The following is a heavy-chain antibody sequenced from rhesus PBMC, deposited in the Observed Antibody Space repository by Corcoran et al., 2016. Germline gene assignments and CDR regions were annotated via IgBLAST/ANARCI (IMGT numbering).Heavy chain of an antibody. D-gene: IGHD6-25*01. CDR1: GGSISSSY. J-gene: IGHJ4*01. CDR3: ASEGIAAADY. V-gene: IGHV4-169*02. Sequence: QLQLQESGPGLVKPSETLSVTCAVSGGSISSSYWSWIRQAPGKGLEWIGYIYGSGSSTSYNPALKSRVTRAVDTAKNQLSLKLSSVTAADTAVYYCASEGIAAADYWGQGVLVTVSS. CDR2: IYGSGSST.